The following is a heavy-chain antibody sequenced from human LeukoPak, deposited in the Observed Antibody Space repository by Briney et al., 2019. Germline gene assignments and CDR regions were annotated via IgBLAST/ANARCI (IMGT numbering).Heavy chain of an antibody. D-gene: IGHD3-10*01. CDR3: ARDIMDGSGSYYALDYNWFDP. Sequence: SETLSLTCTVSGGSISSYYWSWIRQPAGKGLEWIGRIYTSGSTNYNPSLKSRVTMSVDTSKNQFSLKLSSVTAADTAVYYCARDIMDGSGSYYALDYNWFDPWGQGTLVTVSS. V-gene: IGHV4-4*07. J-gene: IGHJ5*02. CDR1: GGSISSYY. CDR2: IYTSGST.